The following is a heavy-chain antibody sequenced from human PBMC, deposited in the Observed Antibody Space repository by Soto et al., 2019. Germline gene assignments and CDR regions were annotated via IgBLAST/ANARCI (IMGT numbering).Heavy chain of an antibody. V-gene: IGHV4-4*02. Sequence: QVQLRESGPRLFKPSVTLSLTCAVSGSSITSSNWWTWVRQPPGKGLEWIGESYHSGSSNYNPSLKSRFTIAVDKSKNHLCLKLTSVTDADTAVYYCARRYYYDSSGYYLGDWGHGSLVTISS. D-gene: IGHD3-22*01. CDR1: GSSITSSNW. J-gene: IGHJ4*01. CDR3: ARRYYYDSSGYYLGD. CDR2: SYHSGSS.